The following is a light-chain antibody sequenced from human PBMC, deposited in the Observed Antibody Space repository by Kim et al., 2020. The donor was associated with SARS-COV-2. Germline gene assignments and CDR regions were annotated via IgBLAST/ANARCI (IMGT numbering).Light chain of an antibody. CDR1: QGISYH. CDR2: DAS. Sequence: ASVGDRVTITGRASQGISYHLAWYQQRPGKVPKLLIYDASALQSGVASRFSGSGSGTDFTLTINSLQPEDVANYYCQKYDGAPWTFGQGTKVDIK. V-gene: IGKV1-27*01. CDR3: QKYDGAPWT. J-gene: IGKJ1*01.